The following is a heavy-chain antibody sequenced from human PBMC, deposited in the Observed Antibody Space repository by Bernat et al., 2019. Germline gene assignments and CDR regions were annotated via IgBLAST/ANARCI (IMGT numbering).Heavy chain of an antibody. CDR2: IYWDDDK. J-gene: IGHJ4*02. CDR1: GFSPSTSGVG. V-gene: IGHV2-5*02. D-gene: IGHD3-10*01. CDR3: AHYGSGLVGDY. Sequence: QITLKESGPTLVKPTQTLTLTCTFSGFSPSTSGVGVGWIRQPPGKALEWLALIYWDDDKRYSPFLKSRLTITKDTSKNQVVLTMTTMDPVDTATYYGAHYGSGLVGDYWGQGTLVTVSS.